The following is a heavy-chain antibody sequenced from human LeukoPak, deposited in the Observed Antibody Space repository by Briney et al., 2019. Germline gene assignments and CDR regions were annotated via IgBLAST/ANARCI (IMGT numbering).Heavy chain of an antibody. V-gene: IGHV3-21*01. D-gene: IGHD6-13*01. CDR1: GFTFSNYW. CDR3: ARGGPYSSSWLYYFDY. Sequence: PGGSLRLSCAASGFTFSNYWMSWVRQAPGKGLEWVSSISSSSSYIYYADSVKGRFTISRDNAKNSLFLQMNSLRAEDTAVYYCARGGPYSSSWLYYFDYWGQGTLVTVSS. CDR2: ISSSSSYI. J-gene: IGHJ4*02.